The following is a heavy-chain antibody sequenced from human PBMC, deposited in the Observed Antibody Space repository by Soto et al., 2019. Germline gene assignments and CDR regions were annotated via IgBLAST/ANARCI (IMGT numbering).Heavy chain of an antibody. CDR2: ISGNGGST. Sequence: EVQLLESGGGLVQPGGSLRLSCAASGFTFSSYAMSWVRQAPGKGLEWVSSISGNGGSTYYADSVKGRFTISRDISKNTLYLQMNSLRAEDTAVYYCAKDQRGYSSTARIDYWGQGPLVTVSS. J-gene: IGHJ4*02. D-gene: IGHD6-13*01. CDR3: AKDQRGYSSTARIDY. CDR1: GFTFSSYA. V-gene: IGHV3-23*01.